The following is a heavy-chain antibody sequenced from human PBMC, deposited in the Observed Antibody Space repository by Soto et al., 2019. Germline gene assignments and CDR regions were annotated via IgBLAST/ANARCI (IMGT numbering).Heavy chain of an antibody. V-gene: IGHV1-69*13. Sequence: SLKVSCKASGGTFSSYAISWVRQAPGQGLEWMGGIIPIFGTANYAQKFQGRVTITADESTSTAYMELSSLRSEDTAVYYCARDLYCGGDCSYFDYWGQGTLVTVSS. J-gene: IGHJ4*02. CDR3: ARDLYCGGDCSYFDY. CDR1: GGTFSSYA. D-gene: IGHD2-21*02. CDR2: IIPIFGTA.